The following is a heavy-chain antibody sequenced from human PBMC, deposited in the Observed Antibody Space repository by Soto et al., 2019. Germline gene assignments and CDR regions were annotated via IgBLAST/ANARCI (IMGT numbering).Heavy chain of an antibody. CDR3: ARIKLVDFFFINVDVYDMDV. Sequence: EVQLVESGGGLVQPGGSLRLSCAASGFTLSNYAVNWVRQAPGKGLEWVSYISSDSRYIYHGDSGKGRFTISRDNARNSVYLQMNSLRDEDTAVYYCARIKLVDFFFINVDVYDMDVWGQGTPVNVSS. D-gene: IGHD2-15*01. CDR2: ISSDSRYI. J-gene: IGHJ6*02. V-gene: IGHV3-21*01. CDR1: GFTLSNYA.